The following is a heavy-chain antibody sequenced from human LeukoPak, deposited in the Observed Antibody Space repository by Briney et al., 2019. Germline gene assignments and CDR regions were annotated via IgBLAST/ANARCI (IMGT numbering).Heavy chain of an antibody. CDR3: ARSNCSSTSCYNWFDP. J-gene: IGHJ5*02. V-gene: IGHV1-69*01. CDR2: IIPIFGTA. D-gene: IGHD2-2*01. Sequence: SVKASCKASGGTFSSYAISWVRQAPGQGLEWMGGIIPIFGTANYAQKFQGRVTITADESTSTAYMELSSLRSEDTAVYYCARSNCSSTSCYNWFDPWGQGTLVTVSS. CDR1: GGTFSSYA.